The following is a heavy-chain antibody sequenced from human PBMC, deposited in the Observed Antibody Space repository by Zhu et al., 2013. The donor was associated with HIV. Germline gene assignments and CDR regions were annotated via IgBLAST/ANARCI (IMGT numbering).Heavy chain of an antibody. V-gene: IGHV1-24*01. J-gene: IGHJ4*02. CDR1: GYTFTGYY. CDR3: ATGGSSWDFFDY. D-gene: IGHD6-13*01. CDR2: FDPEDGET. Sequence: QVQLVQSGAEVKKPGSSVKVSCKASGYTFTGYYMHWVRQAPGQGLEWMGGFDPEDGETIYAQKFQGRVTMTEDTSTDTAYMELSSLRSEDTAVYYCATGGSSWDFFDYWGQGTLVTVSS.